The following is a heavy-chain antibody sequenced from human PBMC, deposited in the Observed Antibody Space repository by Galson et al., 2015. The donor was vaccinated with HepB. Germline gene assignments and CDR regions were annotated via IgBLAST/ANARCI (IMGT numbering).Heavy chain of an antibody. CDR1: GFTFSSYS. CDR3: AREQSTALDY. CDR2: ISSSSSYI. J-gene: IGHJ4*02. Sequence: SLRLSCAASGFTFSSYSMNWVRQAPGKGLEWVSSISSSSSYIYYADSVKGRFTISRDNAKNSLYLQMNSLRADDTAVYYCAREQSTALDYWGQGTLVTVSS. D-gene: IGHD5-18*01. V-gene: IGHV3-21*01.